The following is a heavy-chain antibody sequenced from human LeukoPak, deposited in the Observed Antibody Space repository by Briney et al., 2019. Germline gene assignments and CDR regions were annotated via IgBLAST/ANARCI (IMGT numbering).Heavy chain of an antibody. CDR3: AREPRDSIVGASDVFDI. J-gene: IGHJ3*02. Sequence: ASVKVSCKASGGTFSSYAISWVRQAPGQGLEWMGGIIPIFGTANYAQKFQGRVTITADESTSTAYMELSSLRSEDTAVYYCAREPRDSIVGASDVFDIWGQGTMVTVSS. V-gene: IGHV1-69*01. CDR1: GGTFSSYA. D-gene: IGHD1-26*01. CDR2: IIPIFGTA.